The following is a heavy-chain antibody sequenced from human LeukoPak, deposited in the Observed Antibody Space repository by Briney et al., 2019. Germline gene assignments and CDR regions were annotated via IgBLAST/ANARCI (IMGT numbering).Heavy chain of an antibody. CDR2: IHPGDSDT. CDR3: AREISAAAEGYGMDV. J-gene: IGHJ6*02. V-gene: IGHV5-51*01. Sequence: GESLKISCQGSGYSFTNYWSVWVRQMPGKGLEWVGIIHPGDSDTRYSPSFQGQVTISADKAINAAYLRWSSLKASDTAIYYCAREISAAAEGYGMDVWGQGTTVTVSS. CDR1: GYSFTNYW. D-gene: IGHD6-13*01.